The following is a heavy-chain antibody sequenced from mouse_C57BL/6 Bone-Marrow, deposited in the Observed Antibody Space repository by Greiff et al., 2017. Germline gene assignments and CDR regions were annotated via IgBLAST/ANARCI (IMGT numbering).Heavy chain of an antibody. J-gene: IGHJ2*01. CDR2: IYPGSGNT. D-gene: IGHD3-3*01. CDR1: GYTFTDYY. V-gene: IGHV1-76*01. CDR3: AREGLRNDKGYYFDY. Sequence: QVHVKQSGAELVRPGASVKLSCKASGYTFTDYYINWVKQRPGQGLEWIARIYPGSGNTYYNEKFKGKATLTAEKSSSTAYMQLSSLTSEDSAVYFCAREGLRNDKGYYFDYWGQGTTLTVSS.